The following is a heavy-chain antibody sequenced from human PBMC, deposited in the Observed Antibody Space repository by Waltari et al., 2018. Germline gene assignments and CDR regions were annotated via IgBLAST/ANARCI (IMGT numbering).Heavy chain of an antibody. D-gene: IGHD3-3*01. CDR3: ATAIFGVVY. CDR2: IIPKFSMT. Sequence: QVQLMQSGAEVKKPGSSVKVPCKAAVGTFSNFAISWVRQAPGQGLEWMGGIIPKFSMTTYAQKFQGRVTITADESTSTAYMDLSSLRSEDTAVYYCATAIFGVVYWGQGILVTVSS. V-gene: IGHV1-69*01. CDR1: VGTFSNFA. J-gene: IGHJ1*01.